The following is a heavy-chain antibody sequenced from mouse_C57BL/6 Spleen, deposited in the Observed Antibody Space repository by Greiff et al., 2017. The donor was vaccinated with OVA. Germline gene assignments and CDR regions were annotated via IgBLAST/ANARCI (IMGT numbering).Heavy chain of an antibody. CDR1: GYTFTDYY. CDR3: ARGPFYYGSPDY. J-gene: IGHJ2*01. D-gene: IGHD1-1*01. Sequence: EVQLQQSGPELVKPGASVKISCKASGYTFTDYYMNWVKQSHGKSLEWIGDINPNNGGTSYNQKFKGKATLTVDKSSSTAYMELRSLTSEDSAVYYCARGPFYYGSPDYWGQGTTLTVSS. CDR2: INPNNGGT. V-gene: IGHV1-26*01.